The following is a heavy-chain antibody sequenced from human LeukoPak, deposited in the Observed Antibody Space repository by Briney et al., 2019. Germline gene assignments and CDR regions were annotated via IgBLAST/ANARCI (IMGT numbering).Heavy chain of an antibody. Sequence: GASVKVSCKASGYTFTSYGISWVRQAPGQGLEWMGWISAYNGNTNYAQKLQGRVTMTTDTSTSTAYMELRSLRSDDTAVYYCARDPSRMVPAAFNWFDPWGQGTLVTVSS. CDR2: ISAYNGNT. V-gene: IGHV1-18*01. D-gene: IGHD2-2*01. CDR3: ARDPSRMVPAAFNWFDP. CDR1: GYTFTSYG. J-gene: IGHJ5*02.